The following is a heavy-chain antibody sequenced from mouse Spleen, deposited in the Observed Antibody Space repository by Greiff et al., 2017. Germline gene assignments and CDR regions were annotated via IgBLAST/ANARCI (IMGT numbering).Heavy chain of an antibody. CDR2: IYPGGGYT. J-gene: IGHJ3*01. V-gene: IGHV1-63*01. CDR1: GYTFTNYW. D-gene: IGHD2-5*01. CDR3: ARSYYSNPWFAY. Sequence: VMLVESGAELVRPGTSVKMSCKASGYTFTNYWIGWAKQRPGHGLEWIGDIYPGGGYTNYNEKFKDKATLTADKSSSTAYMQLSSLTYEDSAVYYCARSYYSNPWFAYWGQGTLVTVSA.